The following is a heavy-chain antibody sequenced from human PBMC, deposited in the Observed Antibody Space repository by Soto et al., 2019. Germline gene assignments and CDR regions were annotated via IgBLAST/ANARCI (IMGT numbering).Heavy chain of an antibody. CDR2: IKSKTGGGAT. V-gene: IGHV3-15*01. Sequence: PGGCLRLSCQPSVFTFSNACMRCVLEKPVKALDCVGRIKSKTGGGATDYAAAVKGRFTSSRDDSKNTLYLQMNSLKTEDTAVYYCTTDIYRQRGYSGYVRVDYWGQGTLVTVSS. J-gene: IGHJ4*02. CDR1: VFTFSNAC. D-gene: IGHD5-12*01. CDR3: TTDIYRQRGYSGYVRVDY.